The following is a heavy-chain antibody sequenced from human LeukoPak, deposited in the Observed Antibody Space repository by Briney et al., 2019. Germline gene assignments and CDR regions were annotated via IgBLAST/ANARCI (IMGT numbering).Heavy chain of an antibody. CDR3: ARGGNYYDSSGHLY. J-gene: IGHJ4*02. CDR2: IYYSGST. D-gene: IGHD3-22*01. V-gene: IGHV4-31*03. Sequence: PSETLSLTCTVSGGSISSGGYYWSWIRQHPGKGLEWIGYIYYSGSTYYNPSLKSRVTISVDTSKNQFSLKLSSVTAADTAVYYCARGGNYYDSSGHLYWGQGTLVTVSS. CDR1: GGSISSGGYY.